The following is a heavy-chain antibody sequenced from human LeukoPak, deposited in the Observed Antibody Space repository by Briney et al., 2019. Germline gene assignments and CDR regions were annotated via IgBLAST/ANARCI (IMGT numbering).Heavy chain of an antibody. CDR2: IYWNDEK. D-gene: IGHD3-10*01. CDR1: GFSLNTGGVG. J-gene: IGHJ4*02. V-gene: IGHV2-5*01. Sequence: SGPTLVNPTQTLTLTCTFSGFSLNTGGVGVGWIRQPPGKALEWLALIYWNDEKRYSPSLKSRLSITKDTSKNQVVLSMTNMDPVDTATYYCAHLDYYTSGSYPFHSWGQGTLVTVSS. CDR3: AHLDYYTSGSYPFHS.